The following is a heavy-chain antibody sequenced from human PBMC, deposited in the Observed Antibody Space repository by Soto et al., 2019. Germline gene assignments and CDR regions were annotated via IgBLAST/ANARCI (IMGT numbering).Heavy chain of an antibody. CDR1: GYTFTSYY. CDR3: ARTYGHNWLDP. D-gene: IGHD3-10*01. CDR2: INPSGGST. J-gene: IGHJ5*02. Sequence: ASVKVSCKASGYTFTSYYMHWVRQAPGQGLEWMGIINPSGGSTSYAQKFQGRVTMTWDTSTSTVYMELSSLRSEDTAVYYCARTYGHNWLDPWGQGTLVTVSS. V-gene: IGHV1-46*01.